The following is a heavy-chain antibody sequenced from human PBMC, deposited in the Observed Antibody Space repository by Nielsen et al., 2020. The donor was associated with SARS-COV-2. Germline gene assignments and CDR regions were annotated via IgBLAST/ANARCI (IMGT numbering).Heavy chain of an antibody. V-gene: IGHV3-7*01. CDR1: GFTFSSSY. Sequence: GGSLRLSCAASGFTFSSSYMSWVRQAPGKGLEWVANIKRDETEKYYVDSVKGRFTISRDNAKNSLYLQMNSLRAGDTAVYYCARVSYPSYYYGMDVWGQGTTVTVSS. J-gene: IGHJ6*02. CDR3: ARVSYPSYYYGMDV. CDR2: IKRDETEK.